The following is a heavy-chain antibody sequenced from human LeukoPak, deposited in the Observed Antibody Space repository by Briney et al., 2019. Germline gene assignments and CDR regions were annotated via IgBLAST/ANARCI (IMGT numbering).Heavy chain of an antibody. J-gene: IGHJ3*02. CDR3: AREVPPAPGAFDI. CDR2: IYSDGNT. V-gene: IGHV3-53*01. D-gene: IGHD2-15*01. Sequence: GGSLRLSCAASGFIVSSNYMSWVRQAPGKGLEWVSVIYSDGNTYYADSVKGRFTISRDKTKNALCLQLNSLRAEDTAVNYCAREVPPAPGAFDIWGQGTMVTVSS. CDR1: GFIVSSNY.